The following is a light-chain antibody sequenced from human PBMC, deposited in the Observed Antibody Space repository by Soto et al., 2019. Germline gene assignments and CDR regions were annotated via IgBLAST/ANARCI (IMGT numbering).Light chain of an antibody. V-gene: IGLV1-47*01. CDR2: KTY. CDR3: AAWDESLSGVV. J-gene: IGLJ7*01. Sequence: QSALTQPPSASGTPGQRVTISCSGSRSNIGSGNVYWYQHFPGTAPKLLIYKTYQGPSGVPDRFSASKSGTSASLAISGLRSEDEADYYCAAWDESLSGVVFGGGTQLTVL. CDR1: RSNIGSGN.